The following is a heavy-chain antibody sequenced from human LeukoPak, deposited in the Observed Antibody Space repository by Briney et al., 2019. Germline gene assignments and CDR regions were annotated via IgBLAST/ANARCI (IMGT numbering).Heavy chain of an antibody. CDR2: IYHRGST. CDR3: ARPGQRYYYYMDV. J-gene: IGHJ6*03. CDR1: GYSISSGYY. D-gene: IGHD3-10*01. Sequence: PSETLSLTCAVSGYSISSGYYWGWIRQPPGKGLEGIGSIYHRGSTYYNPSLKSRVTISVDTSKNQFSLKLSSVTAADTAVYYCARPGQRYYYYMDVCGKGTTVTVSS. V-gene: IGHV4-38-2*01.